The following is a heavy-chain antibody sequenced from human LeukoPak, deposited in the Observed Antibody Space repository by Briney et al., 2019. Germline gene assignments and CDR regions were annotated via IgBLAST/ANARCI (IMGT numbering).Heavy chain of an antibody. D-gene: IGHD2-21*02. CDR2: ISYDGSNK. J-gene: IGHJ4*02. Sequence: GRSLRLSCAASGFTFSSYGMHWVRQAPGKGLEWVAVISYDGSNKYYADSVKGRFTISRDNSKNTLYLQMNSPRAEDTAVYYCAKLPWGDHDLFDYWGQGTLVTVSS. CDR3: AKLPWGDHDLFDY. V-gene: IGHV3-30*18. CDR1: GFTFSSYG.